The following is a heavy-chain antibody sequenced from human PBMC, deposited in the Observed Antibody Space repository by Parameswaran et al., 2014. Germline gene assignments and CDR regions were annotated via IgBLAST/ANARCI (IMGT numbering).Heavy chain of an antibody. Sequence: VRQMPGKGLEWMGIIYPGDSDTRYSPSFQGQVTISADKSISTAYLQWSSLKASDTAMYYCARRSDSNNWFDPWGQGTLVTVSS. CDR3: ARRSDSNNWFDP. D-gene: IGHD2-15*01. CDR2: IYPGDSDT. J-gene: IGHJ5*02. V-gene: IGHV5-51*01.